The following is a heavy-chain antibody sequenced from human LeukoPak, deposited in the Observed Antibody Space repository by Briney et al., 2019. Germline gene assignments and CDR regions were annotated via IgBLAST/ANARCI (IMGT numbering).Heavy chain of an antibody. Sequence: GGSLRLSCAASGFTFSSYWMHWVRQAPGKGLVWVSRINSDGSSTSYADSVKGRFTISRDTAKNTLYLQMTSLRAEDTAVYYCARTRSDYRFDYWGQGTLVTVSS. V-gene: IGHV3-74*01. CDR1: GFTFSSYW. D-gene: IGHD4-11*01. J-gene: IGHJ4*02. CDR2: INSDGSST. CDR3: ARTRSDYRFDY.